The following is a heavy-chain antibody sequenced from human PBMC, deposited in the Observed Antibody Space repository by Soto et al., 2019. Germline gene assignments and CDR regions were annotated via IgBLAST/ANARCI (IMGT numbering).Heavy chain of an antibody. Sequence: GSLRLSCAASGFRFSTYDMDWLRQAPGKGPEWIAHISTTSFTIYYADSVKGRFTISRDNARNSLYLEMNSLRDEDTAVYYCARDRCYDGTCYSASDSWGQGTLVTVSS. J-gene: IGHJ5*01. CDR3: ARDRCYDGTCYSASDS. CDR2: ISTTSFTI. CDR1: GFRFSTYD. V-gene: IGHV3-48*02. D-gene: IGHD2-15*01.